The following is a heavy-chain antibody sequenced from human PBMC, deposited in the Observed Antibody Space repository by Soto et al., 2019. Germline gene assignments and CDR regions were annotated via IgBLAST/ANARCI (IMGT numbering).Heavy chain of an antibody. CDR3: ACIFSGGYGYGFYYYGMDV. Sequence: SETLSLTCTVCGRSTSSSSYYWGWIRQPPGNGLEWIGSIYYSGSTYYNPSLKSRVTISVDTSKNQFSLKLSSVTAADTAVYYCACIFSGGYGYGFYYYGMDVWGQGTTVT. D-gene: IGHD5-18*01. CDR2: IYYSGST. J-gene: IGHJ6*02. CDR1: GRSTSSSSYY. V-gene: IGHV4-39*01.